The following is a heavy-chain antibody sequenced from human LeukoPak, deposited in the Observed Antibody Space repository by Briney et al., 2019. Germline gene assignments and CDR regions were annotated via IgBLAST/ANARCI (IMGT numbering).Heavy chain of an antibody. V-gene: IGHV1-46*01. D-gene: IGHD6-13*01. J-gene: IGHJ5*02. CDR3: ARAAAGTYWFDP. CDR2: INPSGGST. Sequence: ASVKVSCKASGYTFTSYYMHWVRQAPGQGLEWMGIINPSGGSTSYAQKFQGRVTTTRDTSISTAYMELSRLRSDDTAVYYCARAAAGTYWFDPWGQGTLVTVSS. CDR1: GYTFTSYY.